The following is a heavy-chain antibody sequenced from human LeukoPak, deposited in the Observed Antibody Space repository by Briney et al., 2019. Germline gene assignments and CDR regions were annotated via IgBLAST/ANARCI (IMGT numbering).Heavy chain of an antibody. CDR3: IRIRAGEHQYGMDV. J-gene: IGHJ6*02. Sequence: GGSLRLSCAASGFPFSSYDMHWVRQATGKGLDWVSAIDSVGNTYYSGSVKSRFTITRENAKNSLYLQMNSLRDGDTALYYCIRIRAGEHQYGMDVWGQGTTVTVSS. CDR1: GFPFSSYD. CDR2: IDSVGNT. D-gene: IGHD7-27*01. V-gene: IGHV3-13*01.